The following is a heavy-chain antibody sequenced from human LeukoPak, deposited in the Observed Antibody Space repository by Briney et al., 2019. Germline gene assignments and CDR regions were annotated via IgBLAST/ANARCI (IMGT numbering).Heavy chain of an antibody. CDR1: GGTFSSYT. CDR2: IIPIFGTT. V-gene: IGHV1-69*01. Sequence: ASVKVSCKTSGGTFSSYTITWVRQAPGQGLEWMGGIIPIFGTTNYAQKFQGRATITADESTSTAYMELSSLRSEDTAVYYCARGWQLGGDLGDAFDIWGQGTMVTVSS. D-gene: IGHD2-21*01. CDR3: ARGWQLGGDLGDAFDI. J-gene: IGHJ3*02.